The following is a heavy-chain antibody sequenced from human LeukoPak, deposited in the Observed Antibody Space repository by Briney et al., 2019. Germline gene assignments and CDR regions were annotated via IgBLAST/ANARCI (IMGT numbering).Heavy chain of an antibody. D-gene: IGHD6-19*01. CDR3: ARRVIAVAGRDYYCMDV. V-gene: IGHV5-51*01. J-gene: IGHJ6*02. CDR1: GYSFFSNYW. Sequence: GESLTISCKAYGYSFFSNYWIAWVRQMPGKGLEWMGIIYPGDSDTRYSPSFQGQVTISADKSITTAYLQWSSLKASDTAMYYCARRVIAVAGRDYYCMDVWGQGTTVTVSS. CDR2: IYPGDSDT.